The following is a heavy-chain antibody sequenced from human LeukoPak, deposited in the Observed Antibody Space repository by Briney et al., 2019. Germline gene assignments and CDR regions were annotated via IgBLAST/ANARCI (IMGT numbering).Heavy chain of an antibody. CDR1: GFTFRSYA. Sequence: PGGSLRLSCAASGFTFRSYAMSWVRQAPGKGLEWVSAISGSGGTTYYADSVKGRFTISRDNSKNTLSLQMNSLRDDDTAVYYCTRDPRLREFESWGQGTLVTVSS. J-gene: IGHJ1*01. CDR2: ISGSGGTT. D-gene: IGHD2-21*02. CDR3: TRDPRLREFES. V-gene: IGHV3-23*01.